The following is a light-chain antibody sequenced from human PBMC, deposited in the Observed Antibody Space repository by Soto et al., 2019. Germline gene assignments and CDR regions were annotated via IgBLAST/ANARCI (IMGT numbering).Light chain of an antibody. J-gene: IGKJ1*01. CDR2: DAS. CDR3: QQYNSFPT. Sequence: DIHLTHSPSTLSASVGDSVTITCRASQSVSSWLAWYQQKPGRAPRLLIYDASKLEAGVPSRFSGSGSETELSLTISSLQPDDFATYFCQQYNSFPTFGQGTKVDIK. CDR1: QSVSSW. V-gene: IGKV1-5*01.